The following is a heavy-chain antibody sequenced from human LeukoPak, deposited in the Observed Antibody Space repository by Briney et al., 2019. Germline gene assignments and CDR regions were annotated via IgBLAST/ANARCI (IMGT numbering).Heavy chain of an antibody. CDR1: GFTFSSYY. CDR3: ARDAAAAGTGLGWFDP. V-gene: IGHV1-46*01. Sequence: GASAKVSGKASGFTFSSYYMHWVRQAPGQGLEWMGLINPSGGDTSYAQKFQGRVTMTRDTSTSTVYMELRSLRSEDTAMYYCARDAAAAGTGLGWFDPWGQGTLVTVSS. D-gene: IGHD6-13*01. J-gene: IGHJ5*02. CDR2: INPSGGDT.